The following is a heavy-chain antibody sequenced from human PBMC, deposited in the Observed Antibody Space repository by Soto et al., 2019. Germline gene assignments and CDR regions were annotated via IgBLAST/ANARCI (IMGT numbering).Heavy chain of an antibody. CDR2: ISGGGNA. CDR1: GFTVNANH. V-gene: IGHV3-66*01. J-gene: IGHJ4*02. D-gene: IGHD3-10*01. CDR3: ARSAGSSGSVRYFDY. Sequence: PVVSLRLSCVASGFTVNANHMNWVRRAPGRGLKWVSVISGGGNAYYADSGKGRFTVSRDTSKNTAYLQMSSLRVEDTAVYFCARSAGSSGSVRYFDYWGQGT.